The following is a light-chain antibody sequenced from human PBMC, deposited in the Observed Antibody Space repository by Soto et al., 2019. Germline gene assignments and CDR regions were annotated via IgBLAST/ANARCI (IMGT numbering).Light chain of an antibody. CDR1: SSDVGGYNY. CDR2: EVS. J-gene: IGLJ3*02. V-gene: IGLV2-14*01. Sequence: QSALTQPASVSGSPGQSITISCSGNSSDVGGYNYVSWHQQHPGKAPKLIIYEVSNRPSGVSNRFSGSKSGNTASLTISGLQAEDEADYYCTSYSISNTLWVFGGGTKVTVL. CDR3: TSYSISNTLWV.